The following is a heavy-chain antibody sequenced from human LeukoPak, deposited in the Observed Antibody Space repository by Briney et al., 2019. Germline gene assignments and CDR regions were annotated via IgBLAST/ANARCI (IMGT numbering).Heavy chain of an antibody. Sequence: GESLKISCKGSGYSFTSYWIGWVRQMPGKGLEWMGIIYPGDSDTRYSPSFQGQVTISADKSINTAYVQWSSLKASDSATYYCARAEYSSSLGDYWGQGTLVTVSS. J-gene: IGHJ4*02. CDR3: ARAEYSSSLGDY. D-gene: IGHD6-13*01. CDR1: GYSFTSYW. V-gene: IGHV5-51*01. CDR2: IYPGDSDT.